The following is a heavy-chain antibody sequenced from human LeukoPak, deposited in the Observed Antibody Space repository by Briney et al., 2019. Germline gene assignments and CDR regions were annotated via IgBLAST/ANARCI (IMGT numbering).Heavy chain of an antibody. V-gene: IGHV1-46*01. CDR2: INPRGGST. CDR3: ARETHFDSGPYDY. CDR1: GYTFTSYY. J-gene: IGHJ4*02. D-gene: IGHD3-10*01. Sequence: GASVKVSCKASGYTFTSYYVHWVRQAPGQGLEWMAIINPRGGSTSYAQKFQGRVTMTRDTSTSTVYMYLSSLRSEDTAVYYCARETHFDSGPYDYWGQGTLVTVSS.